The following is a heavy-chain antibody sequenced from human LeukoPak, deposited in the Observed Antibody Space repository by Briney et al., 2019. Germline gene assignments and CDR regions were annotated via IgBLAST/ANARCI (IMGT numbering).Heavy chain of an antibody. CDR1: GFSLSTSGVG. Sequence: SGPTLVNPTQTLTLTRTFSGFSLSTSGVGVGWIRQPPGKALEWLALIYWNDDKRYSPSLKSRLTITKDTSKNQVVLTMTNMDPVDTATYYCAHTASLVVLNWFDPWGQGTLVTVSS. V-gene: IGHV2-5*01. D-gene: IGHD2-2*01. J-gene: IGHJ5*02. CDR3: AHTASLVVLNWFDP. CDR2: IYWNDDK.